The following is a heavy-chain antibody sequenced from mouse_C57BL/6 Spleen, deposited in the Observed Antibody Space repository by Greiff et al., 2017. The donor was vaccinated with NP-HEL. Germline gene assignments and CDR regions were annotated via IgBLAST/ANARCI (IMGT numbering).Heavy chain of an antibody. Sequence: EVQLVESGGGLVKPGGSLKLSCAASGFTFSSYAMSWVRQTPEKRLEWVATISDGGSYTYYPDNVKGRFTISRDNAKNNLYLQMSHLKSEDTAMYYCARDRGRAMDYWGQGTSDTVSS. V-gene: IGHV5-4*01. D-gene: IGHD3-1*01. CDR1: GFTFSSYA. CDR2: ISDGGSYT. J-gene: IGHJ4*01. CDR3: ARDRGRAMDY.